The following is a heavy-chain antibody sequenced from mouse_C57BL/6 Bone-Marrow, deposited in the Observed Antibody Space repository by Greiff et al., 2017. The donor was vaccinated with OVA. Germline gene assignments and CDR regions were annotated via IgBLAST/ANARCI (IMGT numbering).Heavy chain of an antibody. Sequence: EVQGVESVAELVRPGASVKLSCTASGFNIKNTYMHWVKQRPEQGLEWIGRIDPANGNTKYAPKFQGKATITADTSSNTAYLQLSSLTSEDTAIYYCARSSYYGPYYFDYWGQGTTLTVSS. J-gene: IGHJ2*01. D-gene: IGHD1-2*01. CDR2: IDPANGNT. CDR1: GFNIKNTY. V-gene: IGHV14-3*01. CDR3: ARSSYYGPYYFDY.